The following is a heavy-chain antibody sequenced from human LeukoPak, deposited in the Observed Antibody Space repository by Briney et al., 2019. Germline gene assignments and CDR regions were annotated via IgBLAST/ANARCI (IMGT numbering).Heavy chain of an antibody. CDR3: ASVRRGFGESSKYYSYYYMDV. V-gene: IGHV4-39*01. CDR2: IYYSGSA. D-gene: IGHD3-10*01. Sequence: KPSETLSLTCTVSGGSISSNSYYWGWIRQPPGKGLEWIGNIYYSGSAYYKPSLKSRVTISVDTSKNQFSLKLSAVTAADTAVYYCASVRRGFGESSKYYSYYYMDVWGNGTTVAISS. CDR1: GGSISSNSYY. J-gene: IGHJ6*03.